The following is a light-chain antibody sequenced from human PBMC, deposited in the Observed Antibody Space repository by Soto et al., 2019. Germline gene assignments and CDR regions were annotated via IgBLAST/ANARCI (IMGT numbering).Light chain of an antibody. V-gene: IGKV1-5*03. CDR3: QHYSSYSEA. CDR2: KAS. CDR1: QTISSW. J-gene: IGKJ1*01. Sequence: DIQMTQSPSTLSGSVGDRVTITCRASQTISSWLARYQQKPGKAPKLMIYKASTLKSGVPSRFSGSGSGTEFTNTISSLQPDDFAAYYCQHYSSYSEAFGQGTKVELK.